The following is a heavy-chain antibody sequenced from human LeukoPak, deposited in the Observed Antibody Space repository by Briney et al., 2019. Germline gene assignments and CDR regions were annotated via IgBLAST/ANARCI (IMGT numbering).Heavy chain of an antibody. V-gene: IGHV4-34*01. J-gene: IGHJ3*02. Sequence: SETLSLTCAVYGGSFSGYYWSWIRQPPGKGLEWIGEINHSGSTNYNPSLKSRVTISVDTSKNQFSLELSSVTAADTAVYYCARVRRWLHIVFGAFYIWGQGKMVTV. D-gene: IGHD5-24*01. CDR1: GGSFSGYY. CDR2: INHSGST. CDR3: ARVRRWLHIVFGAFYI.